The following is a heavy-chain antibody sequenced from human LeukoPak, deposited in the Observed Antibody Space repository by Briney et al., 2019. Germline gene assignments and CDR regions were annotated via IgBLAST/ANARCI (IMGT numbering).Heavy chain of an antibody. J-gene: IGHJ4*02. D-gene: IGHD6-13*01. V-gene: IGHV3-48*03. CDR2: ISSSGSTI. CDR1: GFTFSSYE. CDR3: ARDLGSSWSSYFDY. Sequence: GGSLRLSCAASGFTFSSYEMNWVRQAPGKGLEWVSYISSSGSTIYYADSVKGRFTISRDNAKNSLYLQMNSLRAEVTAVYYCARDLGSSWSSYFDYWGQGTLVTVSS.